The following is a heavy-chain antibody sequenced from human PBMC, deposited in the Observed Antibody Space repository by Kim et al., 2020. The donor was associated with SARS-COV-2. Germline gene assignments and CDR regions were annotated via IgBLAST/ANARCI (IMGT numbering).Heavy chain of an antibody. D-gene: IGHD6-19*01. CDR2: VNQDGDEE. CDR1: GLTLNSYW. Sequence: GGSLRLSCVASGLTLNSYWMAWVRQAPGKGLEWVASVNQDGDEEKYVDSVKGRFTISRDNAENSMTLQMSSLRAGDTAVYYCVAQWLVSGPFDYWGQGTL. J-gene: IGHJ4*02. V-gene: IGHV3-7*03. CDR3: VAQWLVSGPFDY.